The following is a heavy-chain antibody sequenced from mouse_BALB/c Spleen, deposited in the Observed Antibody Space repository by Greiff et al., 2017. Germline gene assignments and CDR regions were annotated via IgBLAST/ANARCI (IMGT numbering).Heavy chain of an antibody. D-gene: IGHD2-3*01. CDR3: ARDGTSMDY. J-gene: IGHJ2*01. Sequence: EVKLVESGGGLVKPGGSLKLSCAASGFTFSCFAMSWVRQSPEKRLEGVAEISSGGSYTYYPDTVTGRFTISRDNAKNTLYLEMSSLRSEDTAMYYCARDGTSMDYWDQGTTLTVSS. V-gene: IGHV5-9-4*01. CDR1: GFTFSCFA. CDR2: ISSGGSYT.